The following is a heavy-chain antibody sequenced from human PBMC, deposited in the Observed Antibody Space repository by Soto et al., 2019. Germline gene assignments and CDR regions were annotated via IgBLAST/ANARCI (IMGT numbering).Heavy chain of an antibody. D-gene: IGHD5-18*01. CDR1: GFTFSTSW. V-gene: IGHV3-7*01. CDR2: IKEDGSEK. CDR3: VRDRGYNAFDY. J-gene: IGHJ4*02. Sequence: EVQLVESGGGLVQPGGSLRLSCAASGFTFSTSWMNWVRQAPGKGLEWVAGIKEDGSEKYYVDSVKGRFTISKDHAENSRELHMNILRVEDTAVYYCVRDRGYNAFDYWGLGTLVTVS.